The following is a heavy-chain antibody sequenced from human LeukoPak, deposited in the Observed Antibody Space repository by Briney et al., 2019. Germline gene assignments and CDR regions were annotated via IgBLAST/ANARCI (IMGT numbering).Heavy chain of an antibody. CDR2: IYPGDSDT. D-gene: IGHD5-24*01. CDR1: GYSFTSYW. V-gene: IGHV5-51*01. J-gene: IGHJ5*02. Sequence: GESLKISCKGSGYSFTSYWIGWVRQMPGKGLEWMGIIYPGDSDTRYSPSFQGQVTISADKSISTAYLQWSSLKASDTAMYYCARHSWLQQTGFDPWGQGTLVTVSS. CDR3: ARHSWLQQTGFDP.